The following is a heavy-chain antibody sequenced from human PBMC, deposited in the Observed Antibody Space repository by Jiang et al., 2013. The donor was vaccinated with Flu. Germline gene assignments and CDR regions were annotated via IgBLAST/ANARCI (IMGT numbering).Heavy chain of an antibody. J-gene: IGHJ4*02. CDR1: GGTFSSYT. D-gene: IGHD5-12*01. Sequence: GAEVKKPGSSVKVSCKASGGTFSSYTISWVRQAPGQGLEWMGRIIPILGIANYAQKFQGRVTITADKSTSTAYMELSSLRSEDTAVYYCARESPTPEYSGYSHYFDYWGQGTLVTVSS. V-gene: IGHV1-69*04. CDR3: ARESPTPEYSGYSHYFDY. CDR2: IIPILGIA.